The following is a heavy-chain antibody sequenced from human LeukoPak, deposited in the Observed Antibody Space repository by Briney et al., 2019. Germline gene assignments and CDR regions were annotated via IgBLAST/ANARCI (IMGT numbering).Heavy chain of an antibody. V-gene: IGHV3-23*01. J-gene: IGHJ4*02. CDR3: AKLGFFYLDYLDY. D-gene: IGHD3-10*01. Sequence: GGSLRLSCAASGFTFSSYAMSWVRQAPGKGLEWVSAISGSDGSTYYADSVKGRFTISRDNSKNTLYLQMNSLRAEDTAVYYCAKLGFFYLDYLDYWGQGTLVTVSS. CDR1: GFTFSSYA. CDR2: ISGSDGST.